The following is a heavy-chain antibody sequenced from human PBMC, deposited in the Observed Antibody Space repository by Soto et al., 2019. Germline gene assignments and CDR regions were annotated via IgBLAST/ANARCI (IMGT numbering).Heavy chain of an antibody. CDR2: ISYDGSNK. Sequence: QVQLVESGGGVVQPGRSLRLSCAASGFTFSSYAMHWVRQAPGKGLEWVAVISYDGSNKYYADSVKGRFTISRDNSKNTLYLQMNSLRAEDTAVYYCATGYCSSTSCPRKPMDVWGQGTTVTVSS. CDR3: ATGYCSSTSCPRKPMDV. CDR1: GFTFSSYA. V-gene: IGHV3-30-3*01. J-gene: IGHJ6*02. D-gene: IGHD2-2*01.